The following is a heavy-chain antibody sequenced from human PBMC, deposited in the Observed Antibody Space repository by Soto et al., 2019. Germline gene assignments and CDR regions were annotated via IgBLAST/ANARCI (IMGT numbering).Heavy chain of an antibody. CDR2: ISAYNGNT. D-gene: IGHD1-1*01. Sequence: QIQLVQSGPEVQQPGASVKVSCKASGYSFTSYGISCVRQAPGQGLEWVGWISAYNGNTNYAQRFQGRGTITTDKSPNTAYMERKSLRSEDTAVYYCARDHPITGSRRGSPLMHVCGRCTTVTVAS. CDR1: GYSFTSYG. V-gene: IGHV1-18*04. CDR3: ARDHPITGSRRGSPLMHV. J-gene: IGHJ6*02.